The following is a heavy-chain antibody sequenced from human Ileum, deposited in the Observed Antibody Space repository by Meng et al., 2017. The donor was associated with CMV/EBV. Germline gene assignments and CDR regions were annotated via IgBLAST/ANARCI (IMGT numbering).Heavy chain of an antibody. CDR2: INKRGST. CDR1: NISFSDYY. V-gene: IGHV4-34*01. D-gene: IGHD3-3*01. Sequence: HVHCQQRSAAHLKPSEPLSLGCAVQNISFSDYYWTWSRQSPGKGLEGIGEINKRGSTNYNPSLRSRVTISIDTSRNQFSLKLTSMTAADTAVYYCARASPQRRFLSYWGQGTLVTVSS. J-gene: IGHJ4*02. CDR3: ARASPQRRFLSY.